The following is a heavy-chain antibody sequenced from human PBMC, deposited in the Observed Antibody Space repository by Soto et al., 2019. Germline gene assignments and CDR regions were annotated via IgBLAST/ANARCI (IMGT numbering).Heavy chain of an antibody. V-gene: IGHV3-74*01. CDR1: GFTFSRYW. Sequence: EVQLVESGGGLVQPGGSLRLSCSASGFTFSRYWMHWVRQVPGKGLQWVSHINSDGSTTSYADSVKGRFTISRDNGQNTVYLQMNSLRAEDTSVYYCARETGYSSGLTDYWGQGTLVTVSS. CDR3: ARETGYSSGLTDY. CDR2: INSDGSTT. D-gene: IGHD6-19*01. J-gene: IGHJ4*02.